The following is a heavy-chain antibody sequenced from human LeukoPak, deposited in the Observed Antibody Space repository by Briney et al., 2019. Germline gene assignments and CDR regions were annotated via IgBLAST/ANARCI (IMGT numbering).Heavy chain of an antibody. V-gene: IGHV4-39*01. CDR3: AAPKQYYDILTGYSLSFVD. D-gene: IGHD3-9*01. CDR2: IYYSGST. Sequence: PSETLSLTCTVSGGSISSSSYYWGWIRQPPGKGLEWIGSIYYSGSTYYNPSLKSRVTISVDTSKNQFSLKLSSVTAADTAVYYCAAPKQYYDILTGYSLSFVDWGQGTLVTVSS. CDR1: GGSISSSSYY. J-gene: IGHJ4*02.